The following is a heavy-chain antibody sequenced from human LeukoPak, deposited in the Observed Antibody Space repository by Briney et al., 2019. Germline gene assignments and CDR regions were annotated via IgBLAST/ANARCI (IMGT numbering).Heavy chain of an antibody. Sequence: SQTLSLTCAVSGGSISSGGYSWSWIRQPPGKGLEWIGYIYHSGSTYYNPSLKSRVTISVDSSKNQFSLKLSSVIAADTAVYYCARGGTTGYGMDVWGQGTTVTVSS. J-gene: IGHJ6*02. CDR1: GGSISSGGYS. V-gene: IGHV4-30-2*01. CDR2: IYHSGST. D-gene: IGHD4-17*01. CDR3: ARGGTTGYGMDV.